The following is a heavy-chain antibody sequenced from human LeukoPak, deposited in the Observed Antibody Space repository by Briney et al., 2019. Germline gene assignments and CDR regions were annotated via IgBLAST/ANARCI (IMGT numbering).Heavy chain of an antibody. D-gene: IGHD3-10*01. CDR1: GYSFTSYW. V-gene: IGHV5-51*01. J-gene: IGHJ6*03. Sequence: AGESLKISCKGSGYSFTSYWIGWVRQMPGKGLELMGIIYPGDSDTSYSPSLQGQVTISADKSISTAYLQWSSLKASDTAMYYCARFRLSMVRGVTLYYYYMDVWGKGTTVTVSS. CDR2: IYPGDSDT. CDR3: ARFRLSMVRGVTLYYYYMDV.